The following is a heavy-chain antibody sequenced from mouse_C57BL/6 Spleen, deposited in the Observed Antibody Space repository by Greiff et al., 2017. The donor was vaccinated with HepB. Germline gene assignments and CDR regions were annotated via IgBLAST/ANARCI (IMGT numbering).Heavy chain of an antibody. J-gene: IGHJ4*01. Sequence: VQLQQSGPELVKPGASVKISCKASGYAFSSSWMNWVKQRPGKGLEWIGRIYPGDGDTNYNGKFKGKATLTADKSSSTAYMQLSSLTSEDSAVSFCARTVVTAVAMDYWGQGTSVTVAS. CDR2: IYPGDGDT. D-gene: IGHD2-2*01. CDR1: GYAFSSSW. V-gene: IGHV1-82*01. CDR3: ARTVVTAVAMDY.